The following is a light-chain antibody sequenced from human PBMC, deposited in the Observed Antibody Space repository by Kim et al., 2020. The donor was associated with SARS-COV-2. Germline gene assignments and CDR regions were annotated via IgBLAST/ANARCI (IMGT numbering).Light chain of an antibody. J-gene: IGKJ2*01. CDR3: QQYGTTPFP. V-gene: IGKV3-20*01. CDR2: GAS. Sequence: LSPGERATLSCRASQTIRSTYLAWYQQKPGQAPRLLIYGASTRATGTPDRFSGSGSGTDFTLTITRLEPEDFALYFCQQYGTTPFPFGQGTKLEI. CDR1: QTIRSTY.